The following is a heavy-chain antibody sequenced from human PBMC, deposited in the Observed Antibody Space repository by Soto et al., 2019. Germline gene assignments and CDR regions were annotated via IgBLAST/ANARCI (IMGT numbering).Heavy chain of an antibody. Sequence: SETLSLTCTVSGGSISSFYWSWIRQPPGKGLEWIGYIYYSGSTNYNPSLKSRVTISVDTSKNQFSLKLSSVTAADTAVYYCARLRDGVTCSSTSCYTIGDWYFDLWGRGTLVTVSS. D-gene: IGHD2-2*02. CDR1: GGSISSFY. J-gene: IGHJ2*01. V-gene: IGHV4-59*08. CDR3: ARLRDGVTCSSTSCYTIGDWYFDL. CDR2: IYYSGST.